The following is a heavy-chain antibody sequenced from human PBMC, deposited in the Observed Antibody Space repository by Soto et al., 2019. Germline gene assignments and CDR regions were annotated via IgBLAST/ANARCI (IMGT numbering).Heavy chain of an antibody. CDR3: ARSTYYDFWSGYSDAHFDY. J-gene: IGHJ4*02. D-gene: IGHD3-3*01. V-gene: IGHV3-33*01. CDR2: IWYDGSNK. Sequence: GGSLSLSCAASGFTFSSYGMHWVRQAPGKGLEWVAVIWYDGSNKYYADSVKGRFTISRDNSKNTLYLQMNSLRAEDTAVYYCARSTYYDFWSGYSDAHFDYWGQGTLVTVSS. CDR1: GFTFSSYG.